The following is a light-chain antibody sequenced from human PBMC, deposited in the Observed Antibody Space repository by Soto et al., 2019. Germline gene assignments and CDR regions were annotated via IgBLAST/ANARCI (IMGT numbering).Light chain of an antibody. V-gene: IGKV3-15*01. CDR1: QNVHNN. CDR2: YAS. J-gene: IGKJ5*01. CDR3: QQYNDWPPIT. Sequence: EVMMTQSPATLSVSPGERATLSCRASQNVHNNLAWYQQKPGQVPRLLIYYASTRATGIPDRFSGSGSGTEFTLTISSLQSEDFALYYCQQYNDWPPITFGQGTRLEIK.